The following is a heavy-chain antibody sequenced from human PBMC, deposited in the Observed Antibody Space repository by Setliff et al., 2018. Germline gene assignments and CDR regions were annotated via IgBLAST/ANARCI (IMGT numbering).Heavy chain of an antibody. Sequence: SVKVSCKASGYTFTSYDINWVRQATGQGLEWMGWMNPNSGNTGYAQTFQGRVTMTRNTSISTEYMELSSLRSEDTAVYYCARGIGIAVACCSDWGQGTLVTVSS. CDR1: GYTFTSYD. V-gene: IGHV1-8*02. CDR2: MNPNSGNT. J-gene: IGHJ4*02. CDR3: ARGIGIAVACCSD. D-gene: IGHD6-19*01.